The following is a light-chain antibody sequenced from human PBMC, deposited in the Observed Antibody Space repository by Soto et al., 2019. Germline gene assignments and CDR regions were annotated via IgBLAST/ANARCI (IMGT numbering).Light chain of an antibody. CDR3: QQYAGAPWT. CDR1: QSVSNNY. CDR2: GVS. Sequence: EIVLTQSPGTLSLSPGERATLSCRASQSVSNNYLAWYQQKPGQAPRLLIYGVSSRATGIPDRFSGSGSGTDFTLTISSLEPEDSALYYCQQYAGAPWTFGQGTRVEIK. V-gene: IGKV3-20*01. J-gene: IGKJ1*01.